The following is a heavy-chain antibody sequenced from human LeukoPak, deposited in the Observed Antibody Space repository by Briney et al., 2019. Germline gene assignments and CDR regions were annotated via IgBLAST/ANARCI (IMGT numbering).Heavy chain of an antibody. Sequence: GGSLRLSCAASGFTFSSYAMHWVRQAPGKGLEWVAVISYDGSNKYYADSVKGRFTISRDNSENTLYLQMNSLRAEDTAVYYCARGAPDYYDSSGYPDFDYWGQGTLVTVSS. D-gene: IGHD3-22*01. CDR2: ISYDGSNK. CDR3: ARGAPDYYDSSGYPDFDY. V-gene: IGHV3-30-3*01. CDR1: GFTFSSYA. J-gene: IGHJ4*02.